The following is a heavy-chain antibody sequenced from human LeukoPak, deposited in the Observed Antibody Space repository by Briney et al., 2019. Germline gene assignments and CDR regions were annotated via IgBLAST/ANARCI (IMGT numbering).Heavy chain of an antibody. CDR2: ISSSSSYI. V-gene: IGHV3-11*06. J-gene: IGHJ6*03. CDR3: ARDVQYCSGGSCYELNPYYYYYYMDV. Sequence: GGSLRLSCAASGFTFSDYYMSWIRQAPGKGLEWVSSISSSSSYIYYADSVKGRFTISRDNAKNSLYLQMNSLRAEDTAVYYCARDVQYCSGGSCYELNPYYYYYYMDVWGKGTTVTVSS. D-gene: IGHD2-15*01. CDR1: GFTFSDYY.